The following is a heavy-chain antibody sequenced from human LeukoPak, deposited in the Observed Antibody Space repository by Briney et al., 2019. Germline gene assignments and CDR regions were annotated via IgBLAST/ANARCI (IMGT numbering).Heavy chain of an antibody. D-gene: IGHD6-6*01. CDR2: IIPIFGTA. CDR1: GGTFSSYA. CDR3: ARAYSSSSNFDY. V-gene: IGHV1-69*05. Sequence: SVKVSCKVSGGTFSSYAISWVRQAPGQGLEWMGGIIPIFGTANYAQKFQGRVTITTDESTSTAYMELSSLRSEDTAVYYCARAYSSSSNFDYWGQGTLVTVSS. J-gene: IGHJ4*02.